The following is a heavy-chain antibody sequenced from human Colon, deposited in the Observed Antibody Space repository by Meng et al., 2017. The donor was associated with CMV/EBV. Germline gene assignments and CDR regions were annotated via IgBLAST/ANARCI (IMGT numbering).Heavy chain of an antibody. Sequence: VYLGSLSGYYWTWIRQAPGKDLEWIGDINHNGITKYNPSLKSRLTMSVDMSGNEFSLRLSSVTAADTAVYYCARQIWSGSLYNWFDPWGQGTLVTVSS. CDR3: ARQIWSGSLYNWFDP. CDR2: INHNGIT. D-gene: IGHD3-3*01. J-gene: IGHJ5*02. CDR1: LGSLSGYY. V-gene: IGHV4-34*01.